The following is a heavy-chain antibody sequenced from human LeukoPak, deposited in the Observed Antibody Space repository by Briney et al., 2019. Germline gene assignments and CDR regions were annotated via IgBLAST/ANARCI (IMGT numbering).Heavy chain of an antibody. D-gene: IGHD2-8*01. CDR2: IYHSGST. Sequence: PSETLSLTCAVSGGSISSGGYSWSWIRQPPGKGLEWIGYIYHSGSTYYNPSLKSRVTISVDRSKNQFSLKLSSVTAADTAVYYCARGPIVLMIFDYWGQGTLVTVSS. J-gene: IGHJ4*02. CDR1: GGSISSGGYS. V-gene: IGHV4-30-2*01. CDR3: ARGPIVLMIFDY.